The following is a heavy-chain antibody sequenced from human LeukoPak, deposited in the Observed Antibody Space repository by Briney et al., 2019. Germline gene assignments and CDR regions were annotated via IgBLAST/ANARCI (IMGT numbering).Heavy chain of an antibody. CDR2: ISPSGGST. Sequence: ASVKVSCKAFGYTFTGYWMHWVRQAPGQGPEWMGVISPSGGSTIYAQKFKGRVTLTRDMSTSTDYLELSSLRSEDTAVYYCATLLTVVVPAAIEDYWGQGTLVTVSS. J-gene: IGHJ4*02. V-gene: IGHV1-46*01. D-gene: IGHD2-2*01. CDR3: ATLLTVVVPAAIEDY. CDR1: GYTFTGYW.